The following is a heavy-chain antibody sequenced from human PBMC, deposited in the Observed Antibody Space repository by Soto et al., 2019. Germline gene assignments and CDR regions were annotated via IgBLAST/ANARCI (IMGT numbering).Heavy chain of an antibody. V-gene: IGHV3-23*01. CDR1: GFIFNNYA. Sequence: GGSLRLSCSASGFIFNNYAMSWVRQAPGKGLEWVSGITGYGTTTYYAESVKGRFTISRDNSKNTLYLQMSTLTAEDTAVYYCARDPLLYDSDWYPNWFGPWGQGTLVTVSS. J-gene: IGHJ5*02. D-gene: IGHD6-19*01. CDR3: ARDPLLYDSDWYPNWFGP. CDR2: ITGYGTTT.